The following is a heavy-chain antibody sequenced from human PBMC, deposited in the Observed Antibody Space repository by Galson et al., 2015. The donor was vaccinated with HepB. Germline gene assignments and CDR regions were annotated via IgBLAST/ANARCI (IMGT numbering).Heavy chain of an antibody. V-gene: IGHV3-11*06. CDR3: TRGTYTSSWYAPAPDNFDY. J-gene: IGHJ4*02. Sequence: SLRLSCAASGFTFSDYYMTWIRQVPGKGLEWISYISANTIYTNYAASVKGRFTISRDNVKNSVFLQMNSLRAEDAAVYYCTRGTYTSSWYAPAPDNFDYWGQGTLVTVSS. D-gene: IGHD6-13*01. CDR2: ISANTIYT. CDR1: GFTFSDYY.